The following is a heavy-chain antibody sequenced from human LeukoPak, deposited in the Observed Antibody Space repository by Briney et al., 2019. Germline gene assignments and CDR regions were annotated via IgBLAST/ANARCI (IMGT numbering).Heavy chain of an antibody. CDR3: ARSGRGGAFDI. D-gene: IGHD1-26*01. CDR2: IYSDGSRT. CDR1: GFTFSSYW. J-gene: IGHJ3*02. V-gene: IGHV3-74*01. Sequence: GGSLRLSCAGSGFTFSSYWMHWVRQGPGKGLVWVSRIYSDGSRTSYADSVKGRFTISGDNAKNTLYLQMNSLRAEDTAVYYCARSGRGGAFDIWGQGTMVTVSS.